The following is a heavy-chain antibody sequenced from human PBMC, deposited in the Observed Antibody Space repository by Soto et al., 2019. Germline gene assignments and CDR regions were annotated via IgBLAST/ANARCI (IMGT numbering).Heavy chain of an antibody. CDR3: ARVGYDILTGYSSPNWFDP. Sequence: SDTLSLTCTVSGGSISSYYWSWIRQPPGKGLEWIGYIYYSGSTNYNPSLKSRVTISVDTSKNQFSLKLSSVTAADTAVYYCARVGYDILTGYSSPNWFDPWGQGTLVTVSS. D-gene: IGHD3-9*01. CDR2: IYYSGST. V-gene: IGHV4-59*01. J-gene: IGHJ5*02. CDR1: GGSISSYY.